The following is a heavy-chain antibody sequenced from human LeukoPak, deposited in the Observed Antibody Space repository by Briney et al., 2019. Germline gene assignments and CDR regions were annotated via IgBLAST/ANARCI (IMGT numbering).Heavy chain of an antibody. CDR2: IYPGDSDT. J-gene: IGHJ4*02. CDR3: ARTYYYGSGSYIPPGY. D-gene: IGHD3-10*01. CDR1: GYSFTISC. V-gene: IGHV5-51*01. Sequence: GESLKTSFKGSGYSFTISCIGWVRQMPGKGLGGMGIIYPGDSDTRYSPSFQGQVTISADKSISNAYLQFRSLKASDTAMYYCARTYYYGSGSYIPPGYWGQGTLVTVSS.